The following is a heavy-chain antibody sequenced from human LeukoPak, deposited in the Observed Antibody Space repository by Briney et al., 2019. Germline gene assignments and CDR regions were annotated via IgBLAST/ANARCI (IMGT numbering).Heavy chain of an antibody. CDR1: GFTFSSYA. V-gene: IGHV3-30-3*01. Sequence: PGRSLRLSCAASGFTFSSYAMHWVRQAPGKGLEWVAIISYDGSNKYYADSVKGRFTISRDNSKNTLYLQMNSLRAEDTAVYYCARELVGATSYYFDYWGQGTLVTVSS. J-gene: IGHJ4*02. D-gene: IGHD1-26*01. CDR2: ISYDGSNK. CDR3: ARELVGATSYYFDY.